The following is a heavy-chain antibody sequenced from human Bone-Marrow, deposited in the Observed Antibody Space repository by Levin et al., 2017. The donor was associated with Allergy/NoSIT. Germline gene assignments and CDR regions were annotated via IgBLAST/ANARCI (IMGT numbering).Heavy chain of an antibody. CDR3: ASAAYSGYDRNWFDP. CDR2: INPNSGGT. Sequence: ASVKVSCKASGYTFTGYYMHWVRQAPGQGLEWMGWINPNSGGTNYAQKFQGRVTMTRDTSISTAYMELSRLRSDDTAVYYCASAAYSGYDRNWFDPWGQGTLVTVSS. J-gene: IGHJ5*02. CDR1: GYTFTGYY. D-gene: IGHD5-12*01. V-gene: IGHV1-2*02.